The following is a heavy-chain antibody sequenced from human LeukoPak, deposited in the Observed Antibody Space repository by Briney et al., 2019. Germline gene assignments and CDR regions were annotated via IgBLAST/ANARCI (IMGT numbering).Heavy chain of an antibody. D-gene: IGHD6-13*01. J-gene: IGHJ4*02. V-gene: IGHV5-51*01. Sequence: GESLKISCKGSGYSFSSYWIGWVRQLPGKGLEWMGIIYPGDSDTTYSPSFQGQVTISADKFISTAYLQWSSPKASDTAMYYCARHRSAAAGTFWFDYWGQGTLVTVSS. CDR2: IYPGDSDT. CDR1: GYSFSSYW. CDR3: ARHRSAAAGTFWFDY.